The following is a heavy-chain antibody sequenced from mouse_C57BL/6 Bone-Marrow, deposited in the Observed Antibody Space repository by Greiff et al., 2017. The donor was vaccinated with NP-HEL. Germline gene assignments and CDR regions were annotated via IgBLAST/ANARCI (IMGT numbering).Heavy chain of an antibody. CDR2: IDPETGGT. CDR1: GYTFTDYE. CDR3: TRDRGSY. J-gene: IGHJ2*01. Sequence: QVQLKESGAELVRPGASVTLSCKASGYTFTDYEMHWVKQTPVHGLEWIGAIDPETGGTAYNQKFKGKAILTADKSSSTAYMELRSLTSEDSAVSYCTRDRGSYWGQGTTLTVSS. V-gene: IGHV1-15*01.